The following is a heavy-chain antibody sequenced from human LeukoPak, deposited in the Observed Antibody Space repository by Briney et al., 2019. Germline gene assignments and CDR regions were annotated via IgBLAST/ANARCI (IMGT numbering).Heavy chain of an antibody. J-gene: IGHJ3*02. D-gene: IGHD2-21*02. CDR2: ISSSSVTI. Sequence: GGSQRLSCAASGFTFSTYSMNWVRQAPGKGLEWVSYISSSSVTIYYADSVKGRFTISRDNAKNSLYLQMNSLRAEDTSVYYCARDSAAHCGGDCYYDAFDIWGQGTMVTVSS. CDR3: ARDSAAHCGGDCYYDAFDI. CDR1: GFTFSTYS. V-gene: IGHV3-48*01.